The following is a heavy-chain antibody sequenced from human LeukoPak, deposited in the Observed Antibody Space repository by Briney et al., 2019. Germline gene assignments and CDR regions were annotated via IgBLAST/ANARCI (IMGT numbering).Heavy chain of an antibody. Sequence: PGGSLRLSCAASGFTFSSYAMHWVRQAPGKGLEWVAVISYDGSNKYYADSVKGRFTISRDNSKNTLYLQMNSLRAEDTAVYYCARDRGDSSGQEGYFDYWGQGTLVTVSS. J-gene: IGHJ4*02. V-gene: IGHV3-30-3*01. CDR1: GFTFSSYA. CDR3: ARDRGDSSGQEGYFDY. CDR2: ISYDGSNK. D-gene: IGHD3-22*01.